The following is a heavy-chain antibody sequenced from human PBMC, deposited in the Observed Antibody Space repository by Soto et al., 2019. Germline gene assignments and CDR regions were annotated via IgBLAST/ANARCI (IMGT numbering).Heavy chain of an antibody. Sequence: ASVKVSCKASGYTFTSYYMHWVRQAPGQGLEWMGIINPSGGSTSYAQKFQGRVTMTRDTSTSTVYMELSSLRSEDTAVYYCATPERANILTGYLHYWGQGTLVTVSS. CDR1: GYTFTSYY. CDR2: INPSGGST. CDR3: ATPERANILTGYLHY. J-gene: IGHJ4*02. D-gene: IGHD3-9*01. V-gene: IGHV1-46*01.